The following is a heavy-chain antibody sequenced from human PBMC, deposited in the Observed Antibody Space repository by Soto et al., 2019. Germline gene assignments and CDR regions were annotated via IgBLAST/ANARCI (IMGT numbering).Heavy chain of an antibody. CDR2: INAGNGNT. D-gene: IGHD2-21*01. V-gene: IGHV1-3*01. Sequence: ASVKVSCKASGYSFTGYSMHWVRQAPGQGLEWMGWINAGNGNTRYAQKFQDRITITRDASASTAYMELSSLRSEDTAIYYCARDSFYCGGRYCYHYSFYMDVWGKGTTVTVSS. CDR1: GYSFTGYS. J-gene: IGHJ6*03. CDR3: ARDSFYCGGRYCYHYSFYMDV.